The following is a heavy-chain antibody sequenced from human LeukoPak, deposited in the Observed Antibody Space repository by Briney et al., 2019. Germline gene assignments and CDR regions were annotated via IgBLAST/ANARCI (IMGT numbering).Heavy chain of an antibody. J-gene: IGHJ4*02. CDR1: GFTLDDNG. V-gene: IGHV3-20*01. D-gene: IGHD1-26*01. CDR2: INWNGGST. Sequence: PGGSLRLSCAASGFTLDDNGMSWVRQAPGKGLEWVSGINWNGGSTGYADSVKGRFTISRDNAKNSLYLQMNSLRAEDTALYHCARGRELLLFDYWGQGTLVTVSS. CDR3: ARGRELLLFDY.